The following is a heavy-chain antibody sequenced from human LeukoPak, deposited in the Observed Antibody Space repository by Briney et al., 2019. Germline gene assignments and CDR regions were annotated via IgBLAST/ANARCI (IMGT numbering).Heavy chain of an antibody. CDR1: GDNVTSYA. Sequence: ASVKVSCKATGDNVTSYAISRVRQAPGQWLEWMGCNSAYNGNTNYAQKLQGRVTMTTDTSTSTAYMELRSLRSDDTAVYYCARVGDIVVVPAASPAQLDYWGQGTLVTVSS. D-gene: IGHD2-2*01. J-gene: IGHJ4*02. CDR3: ARVGDIVVVPAASPAQLDY. CDR2: NSAYNGNT. V-gene: IGHV1-18*01.